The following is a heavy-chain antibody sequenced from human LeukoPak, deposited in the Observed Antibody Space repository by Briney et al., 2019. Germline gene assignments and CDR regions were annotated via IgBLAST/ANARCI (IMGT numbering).Heavy chain of an antibody. CDR1: GYTFTSYA. D-gene: IGHD3-9*01. Sequence: ASVKVSCKASGYTFTSYAMHWVRQAPGQRLEWMGWINAGNGNTKYSQKFQGRVTITRDTSASTAYMELSSLRSEDTAVYYCARDGHNDILTGYFDYWGQGTLVTVSS. J-gene: IGHJ4*02. CDR2: INAGNGNT. CDR3: ARDGHNDILTGYFDY. V-gene: IGHV1-3*01.